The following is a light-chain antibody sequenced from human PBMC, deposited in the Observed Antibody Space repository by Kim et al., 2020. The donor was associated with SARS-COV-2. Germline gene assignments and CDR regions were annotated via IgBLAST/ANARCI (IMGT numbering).Light chain of an antibody. CDR3: SAWDSSLTAVV. J-gene: IGLJ2*01. CDR1: SNNVGNQG. Sequence: LTQPPSLSKGLGQTATFTCSGDSNNVGNQGVAWLQQHQGRPPKLLSYRNNNRPSGISERFSASRSGNTASLSISGLLPEDEADYYCSAWDSSLTAVVFGGGTQLTVL. CDR2: RNN. V-gene: IGLV10-54*01.